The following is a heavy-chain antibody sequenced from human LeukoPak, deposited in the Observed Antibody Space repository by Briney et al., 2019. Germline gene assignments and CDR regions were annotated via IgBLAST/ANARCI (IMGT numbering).Heavy chain of an antibody. Sequence: WASVKVSCKASGGTFSSYAITWVRQAPGEGLEWMGGIIPIFGTANYAQKFQDRVTITADESTSTAYMELSSLKSEDTAVYYCARGPPDCSSTSCYPYFDYWGQGTLVTVSS. CDR2: IIPIFGTA. J-gene: IGHJ4*02. CDR1: GGTFSSYA. D-gene: IGHD2-2*01. V-gene: IGHV1-69*13. CDR3: ARGPPDCSSTSCYPYFDY.